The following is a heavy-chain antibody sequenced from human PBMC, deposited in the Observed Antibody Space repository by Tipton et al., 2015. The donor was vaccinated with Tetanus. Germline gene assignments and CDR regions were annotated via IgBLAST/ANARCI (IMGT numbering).Heavy chain of an antibody. D-gene: IGHD3-10*01. V-gene: IGHV4-34*01. CDR1: GGSFSGYH. CDR3: ARELAYDGSGRDAFDI. Sequence: GLVKPSETLSLTCAVYGGSFSGYHWSRIRQSPGKGLEWIGEINHSGYTSYNPSLKSRVTISVDSSKNHLSLNLTTVTAADTAVYYCARELAYDGSGRDAFDIWGQGTMVTVSS. J-gene: IGHJ3*02. CDR2: INHSGYT.